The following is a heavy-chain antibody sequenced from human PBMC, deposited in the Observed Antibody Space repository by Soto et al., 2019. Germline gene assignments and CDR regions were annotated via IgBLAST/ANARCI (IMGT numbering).Heavy chain of an antibody. CDR3: ARDDYGANSGAIDI. Sequence: SVRVSCTASGGTFSSYAISWVRQAPGQGLEWMGGIIPIFGTANYAQKFQGRVTITADESTSTAYMELSSLRSEDTAVYYCARDDYGANSGAIDIWGQGTMVTVSS. V-gene: IGHV1-69*01. CDR1: GGTFSSYA. D-gene: IGHD4-17*01. CDR2: IIPIFGTA. J-gene: IGHJ3*02.